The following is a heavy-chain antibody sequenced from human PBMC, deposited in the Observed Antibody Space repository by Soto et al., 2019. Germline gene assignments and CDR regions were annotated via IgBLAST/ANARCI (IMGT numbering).Heavy chain of an antibody. V-gene: IGHV3-30*18. D-gene: IGHD3-10*01. Sequence: GGSLRLSCAASGFTFSKCGIHWVRQAPGKGLEWVAVISYDGNNKYYADSVKGRFTISRDNSKNTLYLQMNSLRAEDTAVYYCAKDWGYYGSGSTYFDFWGQGTLVTVSS. CDR3: AKDWGYYGSGSTYFDF. CDR1: GFTFSKCG. J-gene: IGHJ4*02. CDR2: ISYDGNNK.